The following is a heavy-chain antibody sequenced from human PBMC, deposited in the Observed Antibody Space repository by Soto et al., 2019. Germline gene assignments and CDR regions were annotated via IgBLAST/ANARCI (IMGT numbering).Heavy chain of an antibody. V-gene: IGHV1-46*02. J-gene: IGHJ4*02. CDR2: INPRDGRT. Sequence: QVHLVQSGAEVKQPGASVVISCQASGYTFNDYYIHWVRQAPGQGLEWMGIINPRDGRTYYAQKFQDRVTLTGDASTSTGFMALSSLSSDDTAVFYCARALTEFDYWGPGTLVTVSS. CDR3: ARALTEFDY. CDR1: GYTFNDYY.